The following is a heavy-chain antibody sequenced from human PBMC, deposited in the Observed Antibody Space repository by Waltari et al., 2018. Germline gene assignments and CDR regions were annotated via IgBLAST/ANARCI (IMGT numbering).Heavy chain of an antibody. Sequence: QVQLVESGGGVVQPGRSLRLSCAASGFTFRSYGMHWVTQAPGKRREWGAVISYDGSNKYYADSVKGRFTISRDNSKNTLYLQMNSLRAEDTAVYYCAKAGGGYCSGGSCLQYFDYWGQGTLVTVSS. J-gene: IGHJ4*02. CDR2: ISYDGSNK. CDR1: GFTFRSYG. D-gene: IGHD2-15*01. CDR3: AKAGGGYCSGGSCLQYFDY. V-gene: IGHV3-30*18.